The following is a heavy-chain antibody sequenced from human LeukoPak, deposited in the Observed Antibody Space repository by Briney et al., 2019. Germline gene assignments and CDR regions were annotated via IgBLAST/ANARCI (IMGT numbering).Heavy chain of an antibody. J-gene: IGHJ3*02. CDR3: AKDKYNCNSYDAFDI. D-gene: IGHD1-1*01. CDR2: ISGSGGST. Sequence: AAGSLRLSCAASGFTSNSYDLSWVRQAPGKGLEWVSDISGSGGSTYYAETVQGRFTITRDNSKNTLYLQMNSLRADDTAVYYCAKDKYNCNSYDAFDIWGQGTMVTVSS. CDR1: GFTSNSYD. V-gene: IGHV3-23*01.